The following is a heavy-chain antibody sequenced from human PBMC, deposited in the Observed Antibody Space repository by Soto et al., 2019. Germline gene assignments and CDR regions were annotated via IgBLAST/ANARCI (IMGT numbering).Heavy chain of an antibody. D-gene: IGHD3-3*01. CDR1: GFTFSSYA. J-gene: IGHJ4*02. CDR2: ISGSGGST. Sequence: EVQLLESGGGLVQPGGSLRLSCAASGFTFSSYAMSWVRQAPGKGLEWVSAISGSGGSTYYADSVKGRFTISRDNSKNTLYLQMNSLRAEDTAVYYCAKAPASGYYTSYYFDYGGQGTLVTVSS. CDR3: AKAPASGYYTSYYFDY. V-gene: IGHV3-23*01.